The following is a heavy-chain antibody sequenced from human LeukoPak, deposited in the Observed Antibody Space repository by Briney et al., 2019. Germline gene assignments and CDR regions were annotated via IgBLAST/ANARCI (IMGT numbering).Heavy chain of an antibody. J-gene: IGHJ4*02. V-gene: IGHV1-8*01. CDR1: GYTFTSYD. D-gene: IGHD2-8*01. CDR3: ARIHKFCTDGVCADY. Sequence: ASVKVSCKASGYTFTSYDINWVRQATGQGLEWMGWMNPNSGNTGYAQKFQGRVTMTRDRSTSTVYMELSSLRSEDTAVFYCARIHKFCTDGVCADYWGQGALITVSS. CDR2: MNPNSGNT.